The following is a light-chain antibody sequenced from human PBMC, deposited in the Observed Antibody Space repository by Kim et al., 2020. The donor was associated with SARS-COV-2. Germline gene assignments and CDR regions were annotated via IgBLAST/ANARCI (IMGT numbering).Light chain of an antibody. CDR3: LQDYNYPLT. CDR2: AAS. J-gene: IGKJ4*01. V-gene: IGKV1-6*01. CDR1: QGIRND. Sequence: AIQMTQSPSSLSASVGDRVTITCRASQGIRNDLGWYQQRPGKGPKLLIYAASTLQSGVPSRFSGSGSGTDFTLTISSLQPEDFATYYCLQDYNYPLTFGGGTKVDIK.